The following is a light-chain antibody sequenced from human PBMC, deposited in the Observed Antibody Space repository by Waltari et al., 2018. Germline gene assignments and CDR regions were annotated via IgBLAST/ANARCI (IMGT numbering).Light chain of an antibody. J-gene: IGKJ1*01. Sequence: DFVMTQSPDSLAVSLGERATVNCKSSQNILSNSNNKNYLSWYQQKPGQPPKLLIYWASIRQSGVPDRFSGSGSGTDFTLTISSLQAEDVAVYFCQQYYSTPQTFGQGTKVEIK. CDR1: QNILSNSNNKNY. CDR3: QQYYSTPQT. CDR2: WAS. V-gene: IGKV4-1*01.